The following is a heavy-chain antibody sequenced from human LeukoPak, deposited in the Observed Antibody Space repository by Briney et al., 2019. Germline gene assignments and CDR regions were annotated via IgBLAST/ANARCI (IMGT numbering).Heavy chain of an antibody. D-gene: IGHD2-15*01. J-gene: IGHJ4*02. CDR2: ISSSSSYI. CDR3: ARSHYCSGGSCYASDY. V-gene: IGHV3-21*01. CDR1: GFTFSSYS. Sequence: GGSLRLSCAASGFTFSSYSMNWVRQAPGKGLEWVSSISSSSSYIYYADSVKGRFTISRDNAKNSLYLQMNSLRAEDTAVYYCARSHYCSGGSCYASDYWGQGTLVTVSS.